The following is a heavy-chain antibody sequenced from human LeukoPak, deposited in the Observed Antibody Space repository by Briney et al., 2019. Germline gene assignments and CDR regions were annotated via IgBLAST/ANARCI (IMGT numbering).Heavy chain of an antibody. D-gene: IGHD3-3*01. V-gene: IGHV4-59*01. CDR2: IYYSGGT. J-gene: IGHJ4*02. CDR1: GGSISSYY. CDR3: ARGTYYDFWSGYYDFDY. Sequence: SETLSLTCTVSGGSISSYYWSWIRQPPGKGLEWIGYIYYSGGTNYNPSLKSRVTISVDTSKNQFSLKLSSVTAADTAVYYCARGTYYDFWSGYYDFDYWGQGTLVTVSS.